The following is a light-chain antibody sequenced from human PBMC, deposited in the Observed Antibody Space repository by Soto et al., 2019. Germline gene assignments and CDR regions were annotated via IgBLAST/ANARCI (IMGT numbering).Light chain of an antibody. CDR2: KAS. CDR1: QSISSW. CDR3: QQYNSYRRT. V-gene: IGKV1-5*03. J-gene: IGKJ1*01. Sequence: DIQMTQSPSTLSASVGDRVTITCPASQSISSWLAWYQQKPGKAPKLLTYKASSLESGVPSRFSGSGSGTEFTLTISSLQPDDFATYYCQQYNSYRRTFGQGTKVEIK.